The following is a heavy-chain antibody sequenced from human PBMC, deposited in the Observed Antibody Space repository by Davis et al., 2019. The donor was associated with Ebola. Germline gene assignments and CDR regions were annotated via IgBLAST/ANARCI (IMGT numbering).Heavy chain of an antibody. CDR3: ARGAGWSTVVTPGAFDI. D-gene: IGHD4-23*01. CDR1: GGTFSSYD. CDR2: IIPIFGTS. V-gene: IGHV1-69*13. J-gene: IGHJ3*02. Sequence: SVKVSCKASGGTFSSYDISWVRQAPGQGLEWMGGIIPIFGTSNYAQKFQDRVTITADESTSTAYMELSSLRSEDTAVYYCARGAGWSTVVTPGAFDIWGQGTMVTVSS.